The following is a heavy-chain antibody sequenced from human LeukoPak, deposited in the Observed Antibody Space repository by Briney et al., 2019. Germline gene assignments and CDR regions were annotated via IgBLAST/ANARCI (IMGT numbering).Heavy chain of an antibody. CDR3: ASGGPTRGTLAS. CDR1: GFALSSYG. D-gene: IGHD1-26*01. CDR2: SRRDGTYV. J-gene: IGHJ4*02. V-gene: IGHV3-30*02. Sequence: GGPLRLSCAASGFALSSYGMYWVRQTPDKGLEGVAYSRRDGTYVNYADSVKGRFIISRDNSKNTLGLQMNSLRVEDTALYYCASGGPTRGTLASWGQGTLVPVSS.